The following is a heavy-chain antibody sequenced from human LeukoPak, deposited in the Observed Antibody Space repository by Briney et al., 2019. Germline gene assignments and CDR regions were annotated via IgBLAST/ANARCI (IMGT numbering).Heavy chain of an antibody. Sequence: GASVKVSCKTSGGTFSSSAITWVRQAPGQGLEWMGRIIPVLNITTYAQKFQGSVTITADTSTSTVYMELSSLRCEETAVYYCARDQGLTAPPPYGLDVWGQGTTVIVSS. V-gene: IGHV1-69*04. D-gene: IGHD5-18*01. CDR1: GGTFSSSA. CDR3: ARDQGLTAPPPYGLDV. CDR2: IIPVLNIT. J-gene: IGHJ6*02.